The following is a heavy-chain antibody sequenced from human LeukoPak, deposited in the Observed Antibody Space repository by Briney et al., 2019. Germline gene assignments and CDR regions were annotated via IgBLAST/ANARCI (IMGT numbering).Heavy chain of an antibody. CDR1: GYTFTSYY. CDR3: ARDRGWFDA. V-gene: IGHV1-46*01. J-gene: IGHJ5*02. D-gene: IGHD1-26*01. CDR2: INPSGGST. Sequence: ASVKVSCKASGYTFTSYYMHWVRQAPGQGLEWMGIINPSGGSTSYAQKFQGRVTMTRDTSTSTVYKEMSRLRSEDTAVYYCARDRGWFDAWGQGTLVTVSS.